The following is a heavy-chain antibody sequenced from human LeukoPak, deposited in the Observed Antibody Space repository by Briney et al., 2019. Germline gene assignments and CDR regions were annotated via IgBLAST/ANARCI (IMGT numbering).Heavy chain of an antibody. J-gene: IGHJ1*01. D-gene: IGHD2-21*02. CDR2: IWYDGSNK. Sequence: GRSLRLSXAASGFTFSSYGMHWVRQAPGKGLEWVAVIWYDGSNKYYADSVKGRFTISRDNSKNTLYLQMNSLRAEDTAVYYCAKEAYCGGDCYSEHWGQGTLVTVSS. CDR3: AKEAYCGGDCYSEH. CDR1: GFTFSSYG. V-gene: IGHV3-33*06.